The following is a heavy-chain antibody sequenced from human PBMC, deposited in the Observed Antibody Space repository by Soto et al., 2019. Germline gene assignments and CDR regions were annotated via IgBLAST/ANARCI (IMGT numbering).Heavy chain of an antibody. J-gene: IGHJ6*02. CDR3: ASDGRASESKYDYYGMDF. CDR2: IIPNFGTA. CDR1: GGTFSSYA. V-gene: IGHV1-69*12. Sequence: QVQLVQSGAEVKKPGSSVKVSCKASGGTFSSYAISWVRQAPGQGLEWMGGIIPNFGTANYAQKVQGSVTITADEYTSTAEVELSSPRSEDTAVYYWASDGRASESKYDYYGMDFWGQGTTVAVSS. D-gene: IGHD3-3*01.